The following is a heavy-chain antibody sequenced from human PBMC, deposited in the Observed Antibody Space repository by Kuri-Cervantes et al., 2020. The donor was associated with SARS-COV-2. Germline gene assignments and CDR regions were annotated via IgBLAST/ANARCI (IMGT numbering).Heavy chain of an antibody. Sequence: GGSLKISCTASGFTFGDYAMSWFRQAPGKGLEWVGFIRSKAYRGTTEYAASVKGRFTIPRDDSKSIAYLQMNSLKTEDTAVYYCTDGGDFGSGYPLGMDVWGQGTTVTVSS. J-gene: IGHJ6*02. D-gene: IGHD3-3*01. V-gene: IGHV3-49*03. CDR2: IRSKAYRGTT. CDR3: TDGGDFGSGYPLGMDV. CDR1: GFTFGDYA.